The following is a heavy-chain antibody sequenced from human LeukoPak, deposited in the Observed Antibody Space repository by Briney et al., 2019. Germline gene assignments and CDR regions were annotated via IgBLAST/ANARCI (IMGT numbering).Heavy chain of an antibody. CDR3: ARPYYYDSSGPFDY. D-gene: IGHD3-22*01. V-gene: IGHV1-18*01. CDR2: ISAYNGNT. J-gene: IGHJ4*02. CDR1: GYTFTSYG. Sequence: GASVKVSCKASGYTFTSYGISWVRQAPGQGLEWMGWISAYNGNTNYAQKLQGRVTMTTDTSTSTAYVELRSLRSDDTAVYYCARPYYYDSSGPFDYWGQGTLVTVSS.